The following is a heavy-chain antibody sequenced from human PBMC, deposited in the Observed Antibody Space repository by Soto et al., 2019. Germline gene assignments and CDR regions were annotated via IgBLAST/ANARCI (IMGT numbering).Heavy chain of an antibody. Sequence: QITLKESGPTLVKPTQTLTLTCSFSGFSLSTRGVGVGWFRQPPGKALEWLALIYWDDDKRYSPSLKSRLTIAKDTSKNQVVLTMTNMDPVDTATYYCGHRQSYRLFDYWGQGALVTVSS. D-gene: IGHD3-16*02. J-gene: IGHJ4*02. V-gene: IGHV2-5*02. CDR2: IYWDDDK. CDR1: GFSLSTRGVG. CDR3: GHRQSYRLFDY.